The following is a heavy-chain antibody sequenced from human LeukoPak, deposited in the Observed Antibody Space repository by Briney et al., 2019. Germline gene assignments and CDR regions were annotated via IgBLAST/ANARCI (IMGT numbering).Heavy chain of an antibody. J-gene: IGHJ4*02. CDR1: GGSFSGYY. Sequence: SETLSLTCAVYGGSFSGYYWRWIRQPPGKGLEWIGEINHSGSTNYNPSLKSRVTISVDTSKNQFSLKLSSVTAADTAVYYCARGRITMVRGVIITTIQDYWGQGTLVTVSS. CDR3: ARGRITMVRGVIITTIQDY. D-gene: IGHD3-10*01. CDR2: INHSGST. V-gene: IGHV4-34*01.